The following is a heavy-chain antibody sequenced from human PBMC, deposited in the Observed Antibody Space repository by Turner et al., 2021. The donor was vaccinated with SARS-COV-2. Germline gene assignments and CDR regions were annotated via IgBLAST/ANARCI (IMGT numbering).Heavy chain of an antibody. J-gene: IGHJ3*02. CDR2: VYYSGST. Sequence: HLQLRASRPGRVKPSETLSLPCTLSGVSLHSSSYYWGWIRQPPGKGLEWIGSVYYSGSTYYSPSLKNRVTISVDTSRNQFSLRLNSVTAEDTALYYCTRHYYEYDGYYYGPRRDDIWGQGTMVAISS. V-gene: IGHV4-39*01. CDR1: GVSLHSSSYY. CDR3: TRHYYEYDGYYYGPRRDDI. D-gene: IGHD3-10*01.